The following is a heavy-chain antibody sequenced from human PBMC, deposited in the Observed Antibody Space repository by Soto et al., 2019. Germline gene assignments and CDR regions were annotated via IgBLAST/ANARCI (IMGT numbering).Heavy chain of an antibody. J-gene: IGHJ6*02. CDR3: ASVTSPCGYYYATDV. D-gene: IGHD1-26*01. CDR2: IFSSGTT. CDR1: GDSISSGNKY. V-gene: IGHV4-30-4*01. Sequence: PSETLSLTCTVSGDSISSGNKYWSWIRQAPGKGLEWIGYIFSSGTTYYNPSLKSRLTMSLDTSQNQFSLRLASVTDADSAVYYWASVTSPCGYYYATDVWGQATTVTVS.